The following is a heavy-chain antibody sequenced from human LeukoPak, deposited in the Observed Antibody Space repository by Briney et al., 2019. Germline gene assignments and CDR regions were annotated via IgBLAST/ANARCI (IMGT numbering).Heavy chain of an antibody. V-gene: IGHV3-9*01. CDR2: ISWNSGSI. D-gene: IGHD3-22*01. J-gene: IGHJ4*02. CDR1: GFTLDDYA. Sequence: GGSLGLSCAASGFTLDDYAMPWFGQAPGKGLEWVSGISWNSGSIGYADSVKGRFTISRDNAKNSLYLQMNSLRAEDTALYYCAKDITYYYDSSGYPSYYFDYWGQGTLVTVSS. CDR3: AKDITYYYDSSGYPSYYFDY.